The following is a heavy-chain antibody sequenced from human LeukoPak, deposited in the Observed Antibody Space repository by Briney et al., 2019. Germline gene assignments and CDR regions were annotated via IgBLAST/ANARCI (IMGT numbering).Heavy chain of an antibody. CDR2: IKQDGTEK. Sequence: PGGSLRLTCAASGFTFSSYWMKWVRQAPGKGPEWVANIKQDGTEKYYVDSVKGRFTISRDNAKNSLSLQMNSLRAEDTAVYYCVRGGMGTFDSWGQGTLVTVSS. V-gene: IGHV3-7*05. J-gene: IGHJ4*02. CDR3: VRGGMGTFDS. D-gene: IGHD5-24*01. CDR1: GFTFSSYW.